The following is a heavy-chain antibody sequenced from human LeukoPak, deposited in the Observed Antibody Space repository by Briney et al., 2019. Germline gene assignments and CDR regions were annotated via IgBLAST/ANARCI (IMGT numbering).Heavy chain of an antibody. CDR2: IYTSGST. D-gene: IGHD3-16*02. CDR3: AREYYDYVWGSYPNAFDI. J-gene: IGHJ3*02. Sequence: SETLSLTCTVSGGSISSYYWSWIRQPAGKGLEWIGRIYTSGSTNYNPSLKSRVTISVDTSKNQFSLKLSSVTAADTAVYYCAREYYDYVWGSYPNAFDIWGQGTMVTVSS. V-gene: IGHV4-4*07. CDR1: GGSISSYY.